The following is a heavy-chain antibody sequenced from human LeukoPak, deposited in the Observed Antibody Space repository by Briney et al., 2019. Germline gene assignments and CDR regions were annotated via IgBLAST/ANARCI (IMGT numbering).Heavy chain of an antibody. D-gene: IGHD4-17*01. Sequence: PSETLSLTCTVYGGSIGSGSYYWSWIRQPAGKGLEWIGRVYTSGGTNYNPSLKSRVTISLDTSKNQFSLKLSSVTAADTAVYYCAREETMVTTPYYFDYWGQGTLVTVSS. CDR3: AREETMVTTPYYFDY. V-gene: IGHV4-61*02. J-gene: IGHJ4*02. CDR2: VYTSGGT. CDR1: GGSIGSGSYY.